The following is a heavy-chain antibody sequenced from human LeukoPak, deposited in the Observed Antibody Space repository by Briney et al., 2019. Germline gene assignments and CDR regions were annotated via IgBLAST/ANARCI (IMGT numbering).Heavy chain of an antibody. CDR2: INHSGST. Sequence: SETLSLTCAVYGGSFSGYYWSWIRKPPGKGLEWIGEINHSGSTNYNPSLKSRVTISVDTSKNQFSLKLSSVTAADTAVYYCARGPLSVYGDYPPWGQGTLVTVSS. J-gene: IGHJ5*02. CDR3: ARGPLSVYGDYPP. D-gene: IGHD4-17*01. V-gene: IGHV4-34*01. CDR1: GGSFSGYY.